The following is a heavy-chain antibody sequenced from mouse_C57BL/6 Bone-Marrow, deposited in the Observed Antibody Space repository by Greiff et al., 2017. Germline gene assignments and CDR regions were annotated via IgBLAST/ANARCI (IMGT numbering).Heavy chain of an antibody. D-gene: IGHD3-1*01. CDR3: ARSKSGGSWCDF. Sequence: QVQLQQSGPELVKPGASVKISCKASGYTFTDYYINWVKQRPGQGLEWIGRIIPGSGGTNYNEKFKGEATLTADKSSSTAYMQLSRLTSEDSAVYCCARSKSGGSWCDFWGRGTVVTVSA. V-gene: IGHV1-77*01. CDR2: IIPGSGGT. CDR1: GYTFTDYY. J-gene: IGHJ3*01.